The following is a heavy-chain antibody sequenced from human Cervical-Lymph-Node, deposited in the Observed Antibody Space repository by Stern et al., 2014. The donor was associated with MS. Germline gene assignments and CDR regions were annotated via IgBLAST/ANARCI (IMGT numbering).Heavy chain of an antibody. Sequence: EDQLVESGGGLVQPGGSLRLSCAASGFTFSNFDLHWVRQTTGKGLEWVATIGTAGDTFYPGSVKGRFTISREDAKNSLYLQMNSLRAGDTAVYYCARELGRRYGMDVWGQGTTVTVAS. CDR2: IGTAGDT. V-gene: IGHV3-13*01. J-gene: IGHJ6*02. CDR3: ARELGRRYGMDV. CDR1: GFTFSNFD.